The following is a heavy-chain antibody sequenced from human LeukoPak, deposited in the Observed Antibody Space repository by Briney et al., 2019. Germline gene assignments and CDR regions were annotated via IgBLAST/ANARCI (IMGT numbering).Heavy chain of an antibody. CDR2: ISYNGRTI. J-gene: IGHJ5*01. Sequence: PGGSLRLSCAASGFTFSDYYMSWIRQAPGKGLEWISYISYNGRTIHYADSVKGRFIISRDNTKKSLYLQMNSLRVEDTAVYYCARAAGWLDHWGRGTLVTVPS. D-gene: IGHD6-13*01. CDR1: GFTFSDYY. CDR3: ARAAGWLDH. V-gene: IGHV3-11*01.